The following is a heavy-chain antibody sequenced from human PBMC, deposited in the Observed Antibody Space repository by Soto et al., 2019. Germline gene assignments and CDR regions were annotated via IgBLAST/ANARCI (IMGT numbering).Heavy chain of an antibody. CDR1: GFTFSSYS. CDR2: ISSSSGTI. D-gene: IGHD3-22*01. Sequence: GGSLRLSCAASGFTFSSYSMNWVRQAPGKGLWWVSYISSSSGTIYYRDSVKGRFTISRGNAKNSLYLKMNSLRDNKKSVYYCARDLLATRRGFWGHGTLVTVSS. CDR3: ARDLLATRRGF. J-gene: IGHJ4*01. V-gene: IGHV3-48*02.